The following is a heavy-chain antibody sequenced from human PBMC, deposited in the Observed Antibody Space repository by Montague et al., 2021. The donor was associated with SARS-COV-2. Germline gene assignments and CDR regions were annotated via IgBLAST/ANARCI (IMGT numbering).Heavy chain of an antibody. CDR3: ARRGYTGSDYFDY. CDR1: GFSTSSGFY. V-gene: IGHV4-38-2*01. D-gene: IGHD5-12*01. CDR2: VYHSGYT. J-gene: IGHJ4*02. Sequence: SETLSLTCSVSGFSTSSGFYWAWIRQSPGKGPEWIGTVYHSGYTHYNPSLKGRVTVSIDTSKNQFSLTVTSVTAVDTAVYFCARRGYTGSDYFDYWGQGTLVTVSS.